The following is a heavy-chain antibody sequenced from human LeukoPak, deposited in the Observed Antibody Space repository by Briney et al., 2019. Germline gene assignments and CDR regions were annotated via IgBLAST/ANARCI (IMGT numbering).Heavy chain of an antibody. CDR3: AREGSRDGYKMGSFDY. CDR2: IYHDGGT. V-gene: IGHV4-30-2*01. D-gene: IGHD5-24*01. Sequence: SETLSLTCAVSGDSINSDAYSWSWIRQPPGKALEWIGYIYHDGGTYYNPSLKSRVTISVDTSKNQFSLKLSSVTAADTAVYYCAREGSRDGYKMGSFDYWGQGTLVTVSS. J-gene: IGHJ4*02. CDR1: GDSINSDAYS.